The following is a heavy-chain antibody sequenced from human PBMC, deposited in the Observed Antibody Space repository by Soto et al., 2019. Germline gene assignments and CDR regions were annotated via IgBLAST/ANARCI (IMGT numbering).Heavy chain of an antibody. Sequence: GGSLRLSCAASGFTFSSYWMSWVRQAPGKGLEWVANIKQDGSEKYYVDSVKGRFTISRDNAKNSLYLQMNSLRAEDTAVYYCARERITIFGVVTTRDWFDPWGQGTLVTVSS. V-gene: IGHV3-7*01. CDR1: GFTFSSYW. J-gene: IGHJ5*02. CDR2: IKQDGSEK. CDR3: ARERITIFGVVTTRDWFDP. D-gene: IGHD3-3*01.